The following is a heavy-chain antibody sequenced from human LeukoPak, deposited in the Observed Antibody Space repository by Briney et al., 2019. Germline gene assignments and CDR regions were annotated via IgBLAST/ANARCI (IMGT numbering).Heavy chain of an antibody. CDR1: GFTFSSYS. CDR2: ISSSSSYI. D-gene: IGHD6-19*01. V-gene: IGHV3-21*01. J-gene: IGHJ4*02. Sequence: GGSLSLSCAASGFTFSSYSMNWVRQAPGKGLEWVSSISSSSSYIYYEDSVKGRFTISRDNAKNSLYLQMNSLRGEDTAMYYCARVQGGGYRTADYWGQGTLVTVSS. CDR3: ARVQGGGYRTADY.